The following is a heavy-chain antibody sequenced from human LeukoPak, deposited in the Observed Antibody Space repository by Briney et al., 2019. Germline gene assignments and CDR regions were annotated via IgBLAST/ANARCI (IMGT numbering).Heavy chain of an antibody. CDR3: ARVYDSSNYSPQ. CDR1: GYTFTSYD. D-gene: IGHD3-22*01. J-gene: IGHJ4*02. CDR2: MNPNSANT. Sequence: ASVKVSCKASGYTFTSYDINWVRQATGQGLEWMGWMNPNSANTAYAQKFQGRVTMTRNTSISTAYMELSSLRSEDTAVYYCARVYDSSNYSPQWGQGTLVTVSS. V-gene: IGHV1-8*01.